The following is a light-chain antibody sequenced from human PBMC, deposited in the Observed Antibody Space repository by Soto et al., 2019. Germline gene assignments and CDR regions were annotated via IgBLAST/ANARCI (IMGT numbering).Light chain of an antibody. Sequence: DIQMTQSPSCLSASVGDRVTITCRSSQSIDKYVNWYRKKPGKGTDLMXYAANNLRTGVPSRFSGSGSGTDFTLTISSLLTEDFATYFCQQSYSTHSLTCGGGTKVDIK. CDR2: AAN. J-gene: IGKJ4*01. CDR3: QQSYSTHSLT. CDR1: QSIDKY. V-gene: IGKV1-39*01.